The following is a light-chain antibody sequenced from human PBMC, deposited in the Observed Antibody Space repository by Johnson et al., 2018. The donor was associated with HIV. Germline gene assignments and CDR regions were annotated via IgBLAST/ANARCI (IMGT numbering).Light chain of an antibody. CDR2: DNY. J-gene: IGLJ1*01. Sequence: QSALTQPPSVSAAPGQKVTFSCSGSTSNIGNNDVSWYRHLPGTAPKLLIYDNYKRPSGIPDRFSGSKSGTSATLGITGLQTGDEADYYCGTWDSSLSAYVFGTVTKVTVL. CDR1: TSNIGNND. V-gene: IGLV1-51*01. CDR3: GTWDSSLSAYV.